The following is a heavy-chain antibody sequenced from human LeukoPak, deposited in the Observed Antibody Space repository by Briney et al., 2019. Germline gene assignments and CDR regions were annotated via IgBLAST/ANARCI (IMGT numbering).Heavy chain of an antibody. D-gene: IGHD2-2*01. V-gene: IGHV4-34*01. Sequence: SETLSLTCAVYGGSFSGYYWSWIRQPPGKGLEWIGEINHSGSTNYNPSLKSRVTISVDTSKNQCSLKLSSVTAADTAVYYCARDLPYSDIVVVPAADPTHYYYYGMDVWGQGTTVTVSS. CDR3: ARDLPYSDIVVVPAADPTHYYYYGMDV. CDR1: GGSFSGYY. J-gene: IGHJ6*02. CDR2: INHSGST.